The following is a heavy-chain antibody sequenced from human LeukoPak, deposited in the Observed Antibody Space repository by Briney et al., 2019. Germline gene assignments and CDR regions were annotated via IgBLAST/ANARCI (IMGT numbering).Heavy chain of an antibody. D-gene: IGHD3-10*01. V-gene: IGHV3-30*02. J-gene: IGHJ4*02. CDR1: GFTFSNYD. CDR3: AKNRVILWFGDFDY. Sequence: GGSLRLSCAASGFTFSNYDMHWVRQAPGKGLEWVAFIRYDGSNKYYADSVKGRFTTSRDSSRNTLYLQMNSLRAEDTAVYYCAKNRVILWFGDFDYWGQGTLITVSS. CDR2: IRYDGSNK.